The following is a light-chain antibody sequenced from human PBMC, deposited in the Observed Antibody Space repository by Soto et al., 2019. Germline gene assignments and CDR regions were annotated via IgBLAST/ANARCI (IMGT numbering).Light chain of an antibody. CDR3: SSYTSNTPWV. CDR1: SSDVGGYHY. V-gene: IGLV2-14*01. CDR2: EVN. J-gene: IGLJ3*02. Sequence: QSALTQPASVSGSPGQSITISCTGTSSDVGGYHYVSWYQHHPGKAPKLMIYEVNNRPSGVSNRFSGSKSGNTASLTISGLQAEDEADYYCSSYTSNTPWVFGGGTKLTVL.